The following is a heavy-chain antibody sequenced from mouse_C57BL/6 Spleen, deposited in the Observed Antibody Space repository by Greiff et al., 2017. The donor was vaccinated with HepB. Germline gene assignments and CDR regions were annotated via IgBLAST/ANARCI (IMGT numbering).Heavy chain of an antibody. CDR3: ARNEGDGYLYYYAMDY. CDR1: GFSLTSYG. V-gene: IGHV2-2*01. D-gene: IGHD2-3*01. CDR2: IWSGGST. J-gene: IGHJ4*01. Sequence: QVQLQQSGPGLVQPSQSLSITCTVSGFSLTSYGVHWVRQSPGKGLEWLGVIWSGGSTDYNAAFISRLSISKDNSKSQVFFKMNSLQADDTAIYYCARNEGDGYLYYYAMDYWGQGTSVTVSS.